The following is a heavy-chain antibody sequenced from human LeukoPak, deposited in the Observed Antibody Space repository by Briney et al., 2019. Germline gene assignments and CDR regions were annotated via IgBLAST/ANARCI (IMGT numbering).Heavy chain of an antibody. V-gene: IGHV3-64*01. D-gene: IGHD1-26*01. CDR1: GFTFSSYA. J-gene: IGHJ4*02. CDR3: AKQGLVPATAGD. CDR2: ISSNGGST. Sequence: AGGSLRLSCAASGFTFSSYAMHWVRQAPGKGLEYVSAISSNGGSTYYANSVKGRFTISRDNSKNTLYLQMGSLRAEDMAVYYCAKQGLVPATAGDWGQGTLVTVSS.